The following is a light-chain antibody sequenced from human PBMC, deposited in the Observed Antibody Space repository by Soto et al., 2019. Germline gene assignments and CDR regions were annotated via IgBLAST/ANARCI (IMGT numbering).Light chain of an antibody. J-gene: IGLJ2*01. Sequence: QSMLTQPPSASGTPGQRVTISCSGSSSNIGGNTVNWYQQLPGTAPKLLIYSNNQRPSGVPDRFSGSKSGTSASLAISGLQSEDEADYYCSAWDDTLNGPVFGGGTKVTVL. CDR3: SAWDDTLNGPV. V-gene: IGLV1-44*01. CDR1: SSNIGGNT. CDR2: SNN.